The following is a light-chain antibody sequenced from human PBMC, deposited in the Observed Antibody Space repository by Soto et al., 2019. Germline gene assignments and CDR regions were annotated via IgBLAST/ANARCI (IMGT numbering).Light chain of an antibody. CDR3: QQYYSNVPIT. CDR1: QSISTY. Sequence: AIRMTQSPSSLSAAIGEIFTITCRGSQSISTYLAWYQQKPGKAPKLLIYGASTLQSGVPSRFSGSGSGTDFTLTISCLQSEDFATYYCQQYYSNVPITFGQGTKVDIK. CDR2: GAS. J-gene: IGKJ1*01. V-gene: IGKV1-8*01.